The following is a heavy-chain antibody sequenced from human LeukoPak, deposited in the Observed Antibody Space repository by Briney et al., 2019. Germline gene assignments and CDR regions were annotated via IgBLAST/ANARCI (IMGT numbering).Heavy chain of an antibody. CDR1: GFTFSSYS. D-gene: IGHD3-22*01. CDR3: ARDRTYYDSSGYYSDYFDY. CDR2: ISSSSSYI. V-gene: IGHV3-21*01. J-gene: IGHJ4*02. Sequence: GGSLRLSCVASGFTFSSYSTNWVRQAPGKGLEWVSSISSSSSYIYYADSVKGRFIISRDNAKNSLYLQMNSLSAEDTAVYYCARDRTYYDSSGYYSDYFDYWGQGTLVTVSS.